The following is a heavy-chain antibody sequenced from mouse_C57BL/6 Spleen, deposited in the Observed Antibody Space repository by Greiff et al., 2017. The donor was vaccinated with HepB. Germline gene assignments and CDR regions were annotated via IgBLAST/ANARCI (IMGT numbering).Heavy chain of an antibody. CDR1: GFTFSDYY. CDR2: INYDGSST. CDR3: ARDQGNSLYYAMGY. J-gene: IGHJ4*01. D-gene: IGHD2-1*01. Sequence: EVKLVESEGGLVQPGSSMKLSCTASGFTFSDYYMAWVRQVPEKGLEWVANINYDGSSTYYLDSLKSRFIISRDNAKNILYLQMSSLKSEDTATYYCARDQGNSLYYAMGYWGQGTSVTVSS. V-gene: IGHV5-16*01.